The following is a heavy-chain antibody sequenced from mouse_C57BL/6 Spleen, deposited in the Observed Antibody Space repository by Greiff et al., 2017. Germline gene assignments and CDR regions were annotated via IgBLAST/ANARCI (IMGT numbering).Heavy chain of an antibody. CDR3: ARMRNWAFFDY. D-gene: IGHD4-1*01. V-gene: IGHV1-64*01. CDR2: IHPNSGST. CDR1: GYTFTSYW. Sequence: QVQLKQSGAELVKPGASVKLSCKASGYTFTSYWMHWVKQRPGQGLEWIGMIHPNSGSTNYNEKFKSKATLTVDKSSSTAYMQLSSLTSEDSAVYYCARMRNWAFFDYWGKGTTLTVSS. J-gene: IGHJ2*01.